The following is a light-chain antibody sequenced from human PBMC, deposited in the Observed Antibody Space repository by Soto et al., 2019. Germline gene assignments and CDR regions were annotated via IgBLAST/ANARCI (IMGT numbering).Light chain of an antibody. CDR3: QQYKSYPLT. Sequence: DIQMTQSLSTLSASVGDRVTITCRASQSISDWLAWYQQKPGKAPELLIYDASNLERGVPSRFSGSGSGTEFTLTISGLQPDDFATYYCQQYKSYPLTFGGGTRLEIK. V-gene: IGKV1-5*01. J-gene: IGKJ5*01. CDR2: DAS. CDR1: QSISDW.